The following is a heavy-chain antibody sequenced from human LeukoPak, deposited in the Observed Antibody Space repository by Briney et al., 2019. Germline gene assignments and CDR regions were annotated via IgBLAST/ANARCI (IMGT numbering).Heavy chain of an antibody. J-gene: IGHJ4*02. CDR1: GFTFSGYE. D-gene: IGHD1-7*01. Sequence: GGSLRLSCAASGFTFSGYEMNWVRQAPGKGLECVAYISSSGTTQHYTDSVKGRFTISRDNARTSLYLQMNSLRAEDTAVYYCASPRRPERGSGWNYGVDPFDYWGQGTLVTVSS. CDR2: ISSSGTTQ. V-gene: IGHV3-48*03. CDR3: ASPRRPERGSGWNYGVDPFDY.